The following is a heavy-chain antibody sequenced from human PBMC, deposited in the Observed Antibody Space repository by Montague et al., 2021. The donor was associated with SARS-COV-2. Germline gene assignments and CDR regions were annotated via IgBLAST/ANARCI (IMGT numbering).Heavy chain of an antibody. CDR2: IHYSGST. V-gene: IGHV4-39*07. CDR3: AGVISRLNNIVVVGLYYFDY. Sequence: SETLSLTCTVSGGSISSSSYYRGGIRQPPGKGLEWIGSIHYSGSTYYNPSVKSRATISVDTSKNQFSRKLSSVTAADTAVYYCAGVISRLNNIVVVGLYYFDYWGQGTLVTVSS. CDR1: GGSISSSSYY. D-gene: IGHD2-15*01. J-gene: IGHJ4*02.